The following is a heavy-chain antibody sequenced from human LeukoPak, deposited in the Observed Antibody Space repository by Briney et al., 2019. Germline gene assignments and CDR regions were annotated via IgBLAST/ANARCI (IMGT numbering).Heavy chain of an antibody. V-gene: IGHV3-48*01. J-gene: IGHJ4*02. CDR2: ISSSSSTI. Sequence: GGSLRLSCAASGFTFSNYSMNWVRQAPGKGLEWVSYISSSSSTIYYADTVKGRFAISRDNAKNSLYLQMNSLRAEDTAVYYCAREDDIVLMVYATPRLFDYWGQGTLVTVSS. CDR3: AREDDIVLMVYATPRLFDY. D-gene: IGHD2-8*01. CDR1: GFTFSNYS.